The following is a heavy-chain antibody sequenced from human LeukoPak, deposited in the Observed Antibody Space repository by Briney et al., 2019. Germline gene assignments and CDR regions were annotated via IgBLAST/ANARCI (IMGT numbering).Heavy chain of an antibody. CDR2: IYYSGST. D-gene: IGHD4-11*01. J-gene: IGHJ4*02. V-gene: IGHV4-59*01. CDR3: ARGGLQYDY. CDR1: GGSISSYY. Sequence: MPSETLSLTCTVSGGSISSYYWSWIRQPPGKGLEWIGYIYYSGSTNYNPPLKSRVTISVDTSKNQFSLKLSSVTAADTAVYYCARGGLQYDYWGQGTLVTVSS.